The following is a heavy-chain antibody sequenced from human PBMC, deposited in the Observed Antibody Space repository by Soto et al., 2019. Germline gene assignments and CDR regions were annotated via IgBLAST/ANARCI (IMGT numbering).Heavy chain of an antibody. J-gene: IGHJ4*02. V-gene: IGHV3-11*01. CDR3: ARGGLPYYYDSSGSLIVGLHFDY. CDR2: ISSSGSTI. CDR1: GFTFSDYY. Sequence: QVQLVESGGGLVQPGGSLRLSCAASGFTFSDYYMSWTRQAPGKGLEWVSYISSSGSTIYYADSVKGRFTISRDNAKNSLYLQMNSLRAEDTAVYYCARGGLPYYYDSSGSLIVGLHFDYWGQGTLVTVSS. D-gene: IGHD3-22*01.